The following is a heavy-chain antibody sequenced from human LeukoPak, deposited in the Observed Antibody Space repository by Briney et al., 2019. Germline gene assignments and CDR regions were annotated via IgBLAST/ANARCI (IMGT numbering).Heavy chain of an antibody. V-gene: IGHV4-59*01. J-gene: IGHJ3*02. D-gene: IGHD3-22*01. Sequence: SETLSLTCTVSGGFISSYYWSWIRQPPGKGLEWIGYIYYSGSTNYNPSLKSRVTISVDTSKNQFSLKLSSVTAADTAVYYCARVVDYYDSSGYYYPRSAFDIWGQGAMVTVSS. CDR1: GGFISSYY. CDR3: ARVVDYYDSSGYYYPRSAFDI. CDR2: IYYSGST.